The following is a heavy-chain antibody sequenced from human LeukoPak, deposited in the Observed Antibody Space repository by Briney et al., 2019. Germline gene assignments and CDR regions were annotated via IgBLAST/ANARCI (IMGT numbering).Heavy chain of an antibody. CDR2: ITTDGDST. CDR1: GFTFNTYA. V-gene: IGHV3-23*01. CDR3: AKVANNFWSGLDY. D-gene: IGHD3-3*01. J-gene: IGHJ4*02. Sequence: PGGSLRLSCAASGFTFNTYAMNWVRQAPGKGLGWVSGITTDGDSTYYADSVKGRFTLSRDNSKSTLYLQMNSLRAEDTAIYYCAKVANNFWSGLDYWGQGALVTVSP.